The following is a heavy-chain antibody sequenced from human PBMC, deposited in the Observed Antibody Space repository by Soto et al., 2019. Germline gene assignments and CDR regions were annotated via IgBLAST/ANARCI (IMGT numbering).Heavy chain of an antibody. J-gene: IGHJ6*02. CDR1: GYRFIDYF. CDR2: INPKSGGT. Sequence: ASVKVSCKASGYRFIDYFMHWVRRAPGQGLEWMGWINPKSGGTSTAQKFQGWVTMTTDTSISTASMELTRLTSDDTATYYCARGDSTDCSNGVCSFFYNHDMDVWGQGTMVTVSS. CDR3: ARGDSTDCSNGVCSFFYNHDMDV. V-gene: IGHV1-2*04. D-gene: IGHD2-8*01.